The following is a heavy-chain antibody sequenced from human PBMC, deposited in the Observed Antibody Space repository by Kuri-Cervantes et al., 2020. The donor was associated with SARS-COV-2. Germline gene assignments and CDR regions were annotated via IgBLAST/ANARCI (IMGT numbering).Heavy chain of an antibody. V-gene: IGHV1-2*02. CDR1: GYTFTGYY. D-gene: IGHD2-2*01. CDR2: INPNSGGT. CDR3: ARGGDIVVVPAAPRMNY. J-gene: IGHJ4*02. Sequence: ASVKVSCKASGYTFTGYYMYWVRQAPGQGLEWMGWINPNSGGTNYAQKFQGRVTMTRDTSISTAYMELSRLRSADTAVYYCARGGDIVVVPAAPRMNYWGQGTLVTVSS.